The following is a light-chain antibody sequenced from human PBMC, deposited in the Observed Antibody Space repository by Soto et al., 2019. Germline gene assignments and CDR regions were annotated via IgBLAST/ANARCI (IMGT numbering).Light chain of an antibody. Sequence: EIVLTQSPATLSLSPGGRATLSCRASQSVSSSLAWYQQKPGQAPRLLIYAASNRATGIPARFSGSGSGTDFTLTISSLEPEDFAIYYCQQRYNWPLTFGGGTKVDIK. CDR2: AAS. CDR3: QQRYNWPLT. CDR1: QSVSSS. J-gene: IGKJ4*01. V-gene: IGKV3-11*01.